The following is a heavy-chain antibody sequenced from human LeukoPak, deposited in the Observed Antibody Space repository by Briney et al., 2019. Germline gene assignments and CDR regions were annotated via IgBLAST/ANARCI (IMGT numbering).Heavy chain of an antibody. V-gene: IGHV3-7*01. Sequence: GGSLRLSCAASGFTFSSYWMSWVRQAPGKGLEWVANIKQDGSEKYYADSVKGRFTISRDNAKNSLYLQMNSLRAEDTAVYYCARDKYSSSWYSYNWFDPWGQGTLVTVSS. D-gene: IGHD6-13*01. CDR1: GFTFSSYW. J-gene: IGHJ5*02. CDR3: ARDKYSSSWYSYNWFDP. CDR2: IKQDGSEK.